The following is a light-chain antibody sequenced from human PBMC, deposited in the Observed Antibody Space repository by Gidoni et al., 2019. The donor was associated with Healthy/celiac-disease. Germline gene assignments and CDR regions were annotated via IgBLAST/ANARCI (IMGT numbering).Light chain of an antibody. J-gene: IGKJ1*01. CDR2: GAS. CDR1: QSVSSN. CDR3: QQYNNWXLWT. Sequence: EIVMTQSPATLSVSPGERATLSCRASQSVSSNLAWYQQKPGQAPRLLIYGASTRATCIPARFSGSGSGTEFTLTISSLQSEDFAVYYCQQYNNWXLWTFGQGTKVEIK. V-gene: IGKV3D-15*01.